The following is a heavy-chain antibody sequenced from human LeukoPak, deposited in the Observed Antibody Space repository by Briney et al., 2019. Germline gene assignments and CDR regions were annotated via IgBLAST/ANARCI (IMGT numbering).Heavy chain of an antibody. J-gene: IGHJ4*02. D-gene: IGHD2-2*02. CDR2: ISYDGSNK. CDR3: AKDFPVPPALRGFDY. Sequence: GRSLRLSCAASGFTFSSYGMHWVRQAPGKGLEWVAVISYDGSNKYYADSVKGRFTIFRDNSKNTLYLQMNSLRAEDTAVYYCAKDFPVPPALRGFDYWGQGTLVTVSS. V-gene: IGHV3-30*18. CDR1: GFTFSSYG.